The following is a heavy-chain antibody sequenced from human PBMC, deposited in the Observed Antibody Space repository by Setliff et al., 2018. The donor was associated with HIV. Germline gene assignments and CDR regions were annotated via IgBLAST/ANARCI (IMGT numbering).Heavy chain of an antibody. CDR3: ARSSYYDVNSPFDY. CDR1: GGTFSSYV. Sequence: SVKVSCKASGGTFSSYVINWVRQAPGQGLEWMGGAIPMLGIANHVHKFQGRVTITADKSTSTAYIELNSLRSEDTAVYYCARSSYYDVNSPFDYWGQGTRVTVS. CDR2: AIPMLGIA. V-gene: IGHV1-69*10. J-gene: IGHJ4*02. D-gene: IGHD3-16*01.